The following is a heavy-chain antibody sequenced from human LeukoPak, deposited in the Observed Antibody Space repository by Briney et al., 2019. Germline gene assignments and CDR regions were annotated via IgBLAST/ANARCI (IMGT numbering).Heavy chain of an antibody. V-gene: IGHV3-23*01. CDR1: GFTFSTYA. Sequence: GGSLRLSCAASGFTFSTYAMTWVRQAPGKGLEWVSAVSGSGDNTYYADSVKGRFTISRDNSKNTLYLHMSSLRAEDTAVYYCACTAYYYYYLHVWGKGTTVTVSS. CDR2: VSGSGDNT. D-gene: IGHD5-18*01. CDR3: ACTAYYYYYLHV. J-gene: IGHJ6*03.